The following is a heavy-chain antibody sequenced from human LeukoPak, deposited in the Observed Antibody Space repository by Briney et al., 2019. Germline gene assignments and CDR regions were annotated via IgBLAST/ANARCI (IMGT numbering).Heavy chain of an antibody. CDR2: INHSGST. CDR3: ARLRGYSYGPRSYGMDV. D-gene: IGHD5-18*01. V-gene: IGHV4-34*01. CDR1: GGSFSGYY. J-gene: IGHJ6*02. Sequence: SETLSLTCAVYGGSFSGYYWSWVRQPPGKGLEWIGEINHSGSTNYNPSLKSRVTISVDTSKNQFSLKLSSVTAADTAVYYCARLRGYSYGPRSYGMDVWGQGTTVTVSS.